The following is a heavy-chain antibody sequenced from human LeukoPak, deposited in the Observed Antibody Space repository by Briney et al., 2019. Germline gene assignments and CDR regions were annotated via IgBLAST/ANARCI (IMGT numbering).Heavy chain of an antibody. CDR3: ARTSRGRGSYTDY. CDR1: GGSISSGDYY. Sequence: SQTLSLTCTVSGGSISSGDYYWRWIRQPPGKGLEWIGYIYYSGSTYYNPSLKSRVTISVDTSKNQFSLKLSSVTAADTAVYYCARTSRGRGSYTDYWGQGILVTVSS. V-gene: IGHV4-30-4*01. CDR2: IYYSGST. J-gene: IGHJ4*02. D-gene: IGHD3-16*01.